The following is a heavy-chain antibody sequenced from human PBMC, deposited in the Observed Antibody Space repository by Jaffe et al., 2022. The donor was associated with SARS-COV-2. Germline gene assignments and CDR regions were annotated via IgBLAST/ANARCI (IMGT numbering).Heavy chain of an antibody. J-gene: IGHJ5*02. Sequence: EVQLVESGGGLVQPGRSLRLSCTASGFTFADHVMSWVRQAPGKGLEWVGIIRSKTYGATTEYAASVKGRFTISRDDSKSIAYLQMNSLKSEDTAVYFCARGRGNHWGQGTLVTVSS. CDR1: GFTFADHV. CDR2: IRSKTYGATT. CDR3: ARGRGNH. V-gene: IGHV3-49*04.